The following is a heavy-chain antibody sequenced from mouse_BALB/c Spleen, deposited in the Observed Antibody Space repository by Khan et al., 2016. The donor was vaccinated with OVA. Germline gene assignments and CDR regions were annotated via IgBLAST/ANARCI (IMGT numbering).Heavy chain of an antibody. CDR3: TEGLFLDYFDY. CDR2: ISSCGFT. J-gene: IGHJ2*01. Sequence: EVELVESGGGLVKPGGSLKLSCAASGFTFSSYAMSWVRQTPETRLEWVASISSCGFTYYPDSVKGRFTISRDNARDILYLQMSILRSEDTAIYYCTEGLFLDYFDYWGQGTTLTVSS. D-gene: IGHD6-1*01. CDR1: GFTFSSYA. V-gene: IGHV5-6-5*01.